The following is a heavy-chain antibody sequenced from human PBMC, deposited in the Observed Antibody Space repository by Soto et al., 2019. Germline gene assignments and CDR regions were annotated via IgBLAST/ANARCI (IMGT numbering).Heavy chain of an antibody. Sequence: ASVKVSCKASGYTFTSYGISWVRQAPGQGLEWMGWISAYNGNTNYAQKLQGRVTMTTDTSTSTAYMELRSLRSDDTAVYYCARDPVSYYYGSGTGSHYYYYGMDVWGQGTTVTVSS. V-gene: IGHV1-18*01. CDR3: ARDPVSYYYGSGTGSHYYYYGMDV. CDR1: GYTFTSYG. J-gene: IGHJ6*02. D-gene: IGHD3-10*01. CDR2: ISAYNGNT.